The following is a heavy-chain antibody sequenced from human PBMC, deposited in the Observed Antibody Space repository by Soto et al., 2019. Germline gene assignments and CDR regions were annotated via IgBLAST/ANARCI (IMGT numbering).Heavy chain of an antibody. V-gene: IGHV1-24*01. CDR1: GYTLTELS. D-gene: IGHD7-27*01. J-gene: IGHJ4*02. CDR2: FDPEDGET. CDR3: ATDLPKLGISWNYFDY. Sequence: GASVKVSCKVSGYTLTELSMHWVRQAPGKGLEWMGGFDPEDGETIYAQKFQGRVTMTEDTSTDTAYMELSSLRSEDTAVYYCATDLPKLGISWNYFDYWGQGTLVTISS.